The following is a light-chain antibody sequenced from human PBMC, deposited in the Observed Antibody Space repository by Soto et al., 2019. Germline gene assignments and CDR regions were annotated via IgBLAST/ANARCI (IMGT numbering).Light chain of an antibody. CDR3: QHYGSSPPLV. CDR2: GAS. J-gene: IGKJ4*01. Sequence: EFVLTQSPGTLSLSPGERATLSCRARQSVSSVFLAWYQQKPGQPPRLLIYGASTSGSGIPDRFSGSGSGTDFTLTISRLEPEDFAVYYCQHYGSSPPLVFGGGTKVDI. CDR1: QSVSSVF. V-gene: IGKV3-20*01.